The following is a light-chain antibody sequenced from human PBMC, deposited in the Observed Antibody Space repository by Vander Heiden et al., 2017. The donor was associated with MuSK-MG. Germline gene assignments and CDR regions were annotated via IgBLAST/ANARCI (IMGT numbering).Light chain of an antibody. CDR2: EKSDSDK. V-gene: IGLV5-45*03. J-gene: IGLJ1*01. CDR3: MIWHSSASV. CDR1: SGINVGTYR. Sequence: QAVLSQPSFLSASPGASASLTCTLRSGINVGTYRIYWYQQKPGSPPQYLLREKSDSDKQQGSGVPSRFSGSKDASDNGGILRISGLQSEDESYYYCMIWHSSASVFGTGTKVTVL.